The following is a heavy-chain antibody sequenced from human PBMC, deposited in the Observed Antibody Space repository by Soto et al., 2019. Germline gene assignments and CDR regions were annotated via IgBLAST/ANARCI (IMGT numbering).Heavy chain of an antibody. CDR2: INHSGST. Sequence: PSETLSLTCAVYGGSFSGYYWSWIRQPPGKGLEWIGEINHSGSTNYNPSLKSRVTISVDTSKNQFSLKLSSVTAADTAVYYCARDVVATKRYYFDYWGQGTLVTVSS. CDR3: ARDVVATKRYYFDY. V-gene: IGHV4-34*01. D-gene: IGHD5-12*01. J-gene: IGHJ4*02. CDR1: GGSFSGYY.